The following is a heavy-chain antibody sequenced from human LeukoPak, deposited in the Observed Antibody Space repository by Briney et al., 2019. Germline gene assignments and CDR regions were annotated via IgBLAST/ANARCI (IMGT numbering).Heavy chain of an antibody. V-gene: IGHV4-59*01. D-gene: IGHD5-24*01. CDR1: GGSISSYY. J-gene: IGHJ4*02. CDR3: ASGEMATIIDY. Sequence: SETLSLTCTVSGGSISSYYWSWIRQPPGKGLEWIGYIYYSGSTNYNPSLKSRVTISVDTSKYQFSLTLSSVTAADTAVYYCASGEMATIIDYWGQGTLVTVSS. CDR2: IYYSGST.